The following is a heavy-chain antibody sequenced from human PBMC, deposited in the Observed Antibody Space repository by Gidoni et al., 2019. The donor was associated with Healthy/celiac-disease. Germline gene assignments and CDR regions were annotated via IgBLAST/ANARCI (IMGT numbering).Heavy chain of an antibody. D-gene: IGHD6-13*01. CDR1: GYIFTGYY. Sequence: QVQLVQSGAEVKKPGASVKVSCKASGYIFTGYYMHWVRQGPGQGLEWMGWIHPNSGGTNYAQKFQGRVTMTRDTSISTVYMELSRLRSDDTAVYYCARVGKSSSSWYFGLWGRGTLVTVSS. CDR3: ARVGKSSSSWYFGL. CDR2: IHPNSGGT. V-gene: IGHV1-2*02. J-gene: IGHJ2*01.